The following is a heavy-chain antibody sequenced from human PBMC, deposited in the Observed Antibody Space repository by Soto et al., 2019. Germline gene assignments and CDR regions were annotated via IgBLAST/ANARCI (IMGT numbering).Heavy chain of an antibody. J-gene: IGHJ3*02. Sequence: EVQLVQSGAEVKKPGESLKISCKGSGYSFSTYYIGWVRQMPGKGLECMGIIYPGDSDTRYSPSFQGQVLISVDKAISTAYLHWGSLESSDTAVYYCVRGQTVGRTVGAFDIWGQGTVVTVPS. D-gene: IGHD1-26*01. CDR3: VRGQTVGRTVGAFDI. CDR1: GYSFSTYY. CDR2: IYPGDSDT. V-gene: IGHV5-51*01.